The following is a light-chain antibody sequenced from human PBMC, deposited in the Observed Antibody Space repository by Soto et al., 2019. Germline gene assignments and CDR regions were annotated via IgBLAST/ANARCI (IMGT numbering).Light chain of an antibody. CDR2: LNSDGSH. CDR3: QTWGTGILV. CDR1: SGHSSYA. V-gene: IGLV4-69*01. J-gene: IGLJ2*01. Sequence: QSVLTQSPSASASLGASVKLTCTLSSGHSSYAMAWHQQQPEKGPRYLMKLNSDGSHSKGDGIPDRFSGSGSGAERYLTISSLESEDEADYYCQTWGTGILVFGGGTKLTVL.